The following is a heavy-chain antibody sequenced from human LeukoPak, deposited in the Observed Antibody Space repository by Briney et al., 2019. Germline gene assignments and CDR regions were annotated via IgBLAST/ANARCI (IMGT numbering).Heavy chain of an antibody. D-gene: IGHD2-2*01. V-gene: IGHV1-69*05. CDR3: ARSPLVGDNWFDP. CDR2: IIPMFGTA. Sequence: SVKVSCKTSGGTFSTYAVSWVRQAPGQGLEWMGGIIPMFGTANYAQKFQGRVTITTDESTSTAYMELSSLRSEDTAVYYCARSPLVGDNWFDPWGQGTLVTVSS. J-gene: IGHJ5*02. CDR1: GGTFSTYA.